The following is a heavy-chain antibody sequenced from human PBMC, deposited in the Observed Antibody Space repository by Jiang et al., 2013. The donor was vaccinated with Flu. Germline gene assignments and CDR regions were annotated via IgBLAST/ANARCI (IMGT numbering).Heavy chain of an antibody. V-gene: IGHV1-69*04. D-gene: IGHD2-15*01. J-gene: IGHJ4*02. CDR2: IIPILGIA. CDR3: ARDWGNCSGGSCPKSRSWEIS. Sequence: GAEVKKPGSSVKVSCKASGGTFSSYAISWVRQAPGQGLEWMGGIIPILGIANYAQKFQGRVTITADKSTSTAYMELSSLRSEDTAVYYCARDWGNCSGGSCPKSRSWEISWGQGTLVTVSS. CDR1: GGTFSSYA.